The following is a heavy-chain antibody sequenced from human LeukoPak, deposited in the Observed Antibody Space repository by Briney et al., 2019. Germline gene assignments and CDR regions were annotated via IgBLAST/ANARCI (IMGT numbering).Heavy chain of an antibody. D-gene: IGHD6-13*01. CDR3: AKHSSSWDWGYYYYYMDV. CDR1: GFTFSNYW. CDR2: IKQDGNEE. J-gene: IGHJ6*03. V-gene: IGHV3-7*03. Sequence: GGSLRLSCAASGFTFSNYWMSWVRQAPGKGLEWVANIKQDGNEEHYVDSVKGRFTISRDNSKNTLYLQMNSLRAEDTAVYYCAKHSSSWDWGYYYYYMDVWGKGTTVTVSS.